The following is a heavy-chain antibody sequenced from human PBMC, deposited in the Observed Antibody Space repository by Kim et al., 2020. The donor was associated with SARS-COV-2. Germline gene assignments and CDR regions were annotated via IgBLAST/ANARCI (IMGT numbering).Heavy chain of an antibody. J-gene: IGHJ4*02. D-gene: IGHD3-3*01. V-gene: IGHV4-34*01. CDR1: GGSFGGYY. CDR2: INHSGST. Sequence: SETLSLTCAVYGGSFGGYYWSWIRQPPGKGLEWIGEINHSGSTNYNPSLKSRVTISVDTSKNQFSLKLSSVTAADTAVYYCARGLEWFPNRYFDYWGQGTLVTVSS. CDR3: ARGLEWFPNRYFDY.